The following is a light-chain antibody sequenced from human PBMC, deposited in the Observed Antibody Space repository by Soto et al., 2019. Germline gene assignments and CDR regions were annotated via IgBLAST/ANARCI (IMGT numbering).Light chain of an antibody. J-gene: IGLJ1*01. CDR2: EVS. Sequence: QSALTQPASVSGSPGQSITISCTGTSXDVGGYNYVSWYQQHPGKAPKLMIYEVSNRPSGVSNRFSGSKSGNTASLTISGLQAEDEADYYCSSYASSNTLVFGTGTKVTVL. CDR1: SXDVGGYNY. CDR3: SSYASSNTLV. V-gene: IGLV2-14*01.